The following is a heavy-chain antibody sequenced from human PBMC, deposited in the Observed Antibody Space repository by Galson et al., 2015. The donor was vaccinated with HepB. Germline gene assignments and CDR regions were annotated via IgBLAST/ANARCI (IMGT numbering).Heavy chain of an antibody. Sequence: QSGAEVKKPGESLRISCKVSGLSSGTNWIAWVRQMPEKGLELMGIIDLDDSETRYSPSFEGQVTISADRSIDTAYLQWSSLKASDSAIYFCARLKAVAAAGAGYLDYWGQGALITASS. CDR2: IDLDDSET. V-gene: IGHV5-51*03. CDR1: GLSSGTNW. CDR3: ARLKAVAAAGAGYLDY. J-gene: IGHJ4*02. D-gene: IGHD6-13*01.